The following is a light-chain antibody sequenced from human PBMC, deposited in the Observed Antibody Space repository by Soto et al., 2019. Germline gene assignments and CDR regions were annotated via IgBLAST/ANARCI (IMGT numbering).Light chain of an antibody. CDR3: QQSHSNAIT. V-gene: IGKV1-39*01. CDR2: AAS. J-gene: IGKJ5*01. Sequence: DIQMTQSPSSLSASVGDRVSITCRASQSIRYYLNWYQQKPGKAPKLLINAASTLQSGVPSRFSGSGSGTDFTLTISSLQPEDSATYYCQQSHSNAITFGQGTRLEIK. CDR1: QSIRYY.